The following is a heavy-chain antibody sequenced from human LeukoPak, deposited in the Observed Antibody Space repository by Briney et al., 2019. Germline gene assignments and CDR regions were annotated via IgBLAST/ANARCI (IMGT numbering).Heavy chain of an antibody. Sequence: PSETLSLTCTVSGGSVSSGSYYWSSIRQPPGKRLEWIGYVYYSGSTNYNPSLKSRVTISVDTSKNQFSLKLSSVTAADTAVYYCARGGSSWYSDAFDIWGQGTMVTVSS. CDR1: GGSVSSGSYY. D-gene: IGHD6-13*01. V-gene: IGHV4-61*01. CDR3: ARGGSSWYSDAFDI. J-gene: IGHJ3*02. CDR2: VYYSGST.